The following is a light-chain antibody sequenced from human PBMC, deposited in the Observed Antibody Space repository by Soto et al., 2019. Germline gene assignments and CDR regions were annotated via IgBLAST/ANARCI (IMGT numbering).Light chain of an antibody. V-gene: IGLV2-14*03. CDR1: SSDVGGYNY. CDR2: DVS. J-gene: IGLJ1*01. CDR3: RSYTSSSTYV. Sequence: QSVLTQPASVSGSPGQSITISCSGTSSDVGGYNYVFWYQHHPGKAPKLMIYDVSNRPSGVSNRFSGSKSGNTASLTISGLQAEVVADYYCRSYTSSSTYVFASGTEVTVL.